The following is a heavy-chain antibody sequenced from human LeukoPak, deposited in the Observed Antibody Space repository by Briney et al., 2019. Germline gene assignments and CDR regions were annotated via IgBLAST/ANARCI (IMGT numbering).Heavy chain of an antibody. CDR2: IYTTGTT. CDR3: ARAGIAAAGKGHFQH. V-gene: IGHV4-4*07. J-gene: IGHJ1*01. Sequence: PSETLSLTCSVSGGSISSFQCSWIRQPAGKGLEWIGRIYTTGTTNYTPSLKSRVTISVDTSKNQFSLKLSSVTAADTAVYYCARAGIAAAGKGHFQHWGQGTLVTVSS. D-gene: IGHD6-13*01. CDR1: GGSISSFQ.